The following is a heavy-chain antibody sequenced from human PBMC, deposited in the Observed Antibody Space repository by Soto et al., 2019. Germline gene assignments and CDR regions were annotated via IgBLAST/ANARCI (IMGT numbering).Heavy chain of an antibody. J-gene: IGHJ4*02. D-gene: IGHD2-15*01. Sequence: SQTLSLTCTVSAGSITNYYWAWIRQPAGKGLEWIGRIYTSGSTNYNPSLKSRVTMSVDTSKNQFSLKLSSVTAADTAVYYCARDETVLGFDYWGQGTLVTVSS. V-gene: IGHV4-4*07. CDR1: AGSITNYY. CDR2: IYTSGST. CDR3: ARDETVLGFDY.